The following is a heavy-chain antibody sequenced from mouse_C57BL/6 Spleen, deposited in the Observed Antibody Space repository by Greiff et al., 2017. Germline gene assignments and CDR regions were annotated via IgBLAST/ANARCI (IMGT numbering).Heavy chain of an antibody. J-gene: IGHJ2*01. CDR2: IYPGDGDT. V-gene: IGHV1-80*01. D-gene: IGHD2-5*01. CDR1: GYAFSSYW. CDR3: ARSYSNYDYFDY. Sequence: QVQLKQSGAELVKPGASVKISCKASGYAFSSYWMNWVKQRPGKGLEWIGQIYPGDGDTNYNGKFKGKATLTADKSSSTAYMKLSSLTSEDSAVYFCARSYSNYDYFDYWGQGTTLTVSS.